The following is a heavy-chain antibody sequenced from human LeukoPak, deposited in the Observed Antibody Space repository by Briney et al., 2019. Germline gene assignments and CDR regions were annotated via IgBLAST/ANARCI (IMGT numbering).Heavy chain of an antibody. CDR1: GGSISSGGYY. V-gene: IGHV4-31*03. CDR3: ARHWELLEGDYYYYYMDV. Sequence: PSQTLSLTCTVSGGSISSGGYYWSWIRQHPGKGLEWIGYIYYSGSTYYHPSLKSRVTISVDTPKNQFSLKLSSVTAADTAVYYCARHWELLEGDYYYYYMDVWGKAATVTVSS. CDR2: IYYSGST. D-gene: IGHD1-26*01. J-gene: IGHJ6*03.